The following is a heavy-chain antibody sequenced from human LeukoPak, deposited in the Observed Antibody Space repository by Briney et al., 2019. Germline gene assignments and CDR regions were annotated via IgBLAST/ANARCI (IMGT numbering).Heavy chain of an antibody. CDR2: VYYSGST. V-gene: IGHV4-59*01. D-gene: IGHD3-10*01. CDR3: ARESTFGEFSY. CDR1: GGSISSYY. J-gene: IGHJ4*02. Sequence: SETLSLTCIVSGGSISSYYWSWIRQPPGKGVEWVGYVYYSGSTNYNPSLKSRVTISVDTSKNQFSLKLSSVTAADTAVYYCARESTFGEFSYWGQGTLVTVSS.